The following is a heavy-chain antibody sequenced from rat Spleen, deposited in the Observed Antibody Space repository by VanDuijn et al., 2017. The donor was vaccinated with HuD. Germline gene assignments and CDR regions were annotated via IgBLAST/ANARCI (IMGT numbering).Heavy chain of an antibody. CDR3: DANYDGTYSYFDS. Sequence: EVQLQESGPGLVKPSQSLSLTCSVTGYSITSSYRWNWIRKFPGNKLEWLGYINKAGSTTYNPSLKSLISITRDTSKIQFFLPVNSVTTEDTARYYCDANYDGTYSYFDSWGQGVMVTVSS. J-gene: IGHJ2*01. CDR1: GYSITSSYR. CDR2: INKAGST. D-gene: IGHD1-12*02. V-gene: IGHV3-3*01.